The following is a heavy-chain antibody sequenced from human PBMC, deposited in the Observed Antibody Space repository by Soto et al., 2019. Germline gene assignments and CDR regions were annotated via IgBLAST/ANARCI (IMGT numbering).Heavy chain of an antibody. CDR2: ISSGRGTV. V-gene: IGHV3-48*02. D-gene: IGHD6-19*01. CDR3: ARLYGAVAGLYGYLDP. Sequence: SLRLSCAASGFTFSSYNMNWVRQAPGKGLEWVSYISSGRGTVYYADSVKGRFTISRDNAKTSLYPQMNSLRDEDTAVYYCARLYGAVAGLYGYLDPWGRGTLVTVSS. CDR1: GFTFSSYN. J-gene: IGHJ2*01.